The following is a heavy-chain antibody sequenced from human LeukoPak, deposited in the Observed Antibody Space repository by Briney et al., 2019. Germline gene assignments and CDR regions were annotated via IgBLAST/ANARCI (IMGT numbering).Heavy chain of an antibody. CDR1: GGSISSGSYY. D-gene: IGHD5-24*01. Sequence: SETLSLTCTVSGGSISSGSYYWSWIRQPAGKGLEWIGRIYTSGSTNYNPSLKSRVTISVDTSKNQFSLKLSSVTAADTAVYYCASFRVAFDIWGQGTMVTVSS. CDR2: IYTSGST. J-gene: IGHJ3*02. CDR3: ASFRVAFDI. V-gene: IGHV4-61*02.